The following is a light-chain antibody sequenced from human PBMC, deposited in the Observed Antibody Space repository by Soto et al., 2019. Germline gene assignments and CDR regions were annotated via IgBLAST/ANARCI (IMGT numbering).Light chain of an antibody. CDR2: EVS. J-gene: IGLJ2*01. CDR1: SSDVGGYNY. V-gene: IGLV2-14*01. CDR3: SSYTSSSTLV. Sequence: QSALAQPASVSGSPGQSITISCTGSSSDVGGYNYVSWYQQHPGKAPKLMIYEVSNRPSGISNRLSGSKSGNTASLTLSGLQAEDEADYYCSSYTSSSTLVFGGGTQLTVL.